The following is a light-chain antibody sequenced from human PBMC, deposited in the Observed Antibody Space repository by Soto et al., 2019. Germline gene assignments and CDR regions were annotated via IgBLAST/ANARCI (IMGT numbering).Light chain of an antibody. J-gene: IGLJ2*01. CDR2: EDN. CDR3: QSYEHISHVV. Sequence: NFMLTQPHSVSESPGKTVTISCTRSSGSIATNYVQWYQQRPGSAPITVIYEDNQRPSGVPDRFSGSIDSSSNSACLTISGLKTEDEADYLCQSYEHISHVVFGAGTKVTVL. CDR1: SGSIATNY. V-gene: IGLV6-57*03.